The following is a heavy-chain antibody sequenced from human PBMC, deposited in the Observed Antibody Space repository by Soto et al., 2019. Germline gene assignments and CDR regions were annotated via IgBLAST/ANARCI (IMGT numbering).Heavy chain of an antibody. D-gene: IGHD3-9*01. CDR2: TYYRSKWYN. CDR3: ARAVVDILTGHYPFDY. Sequence: PSQTLSLTCAISGDSVSSNSAAWNWIRQSPSRGLEWLGRTYYRSKWYNDYAVSVKSRITINPDTSKNQFSLQLNSVTPEDTAVYYCARAVVDILTGHYPFDYWGQGTLVTVSS. J-gene: IGHJ4*02. CDR1: GDSVSSNSAA. V-gene: IGHV6-1*01.